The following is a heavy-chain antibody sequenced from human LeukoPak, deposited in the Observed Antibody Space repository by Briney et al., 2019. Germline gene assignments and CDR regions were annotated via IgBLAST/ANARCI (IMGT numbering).Heavy chain of an antibody. V-gene: IGHV3-7*01. Sequence: SGGSLRLSCAASGFTFSSYWMTWVRQAPGKGLEWVANIKYDGSEKDYMDSVKGRFTISRDNAKKSLYLQMNSLRAEDTAVYYCARDIEAAGLFLDYWGQGTLVTVSS. CDR1: GFTFSSYW. CDR2: IKYDGSEK. J-gene: IGHJ4*02. CDR3: ARDIEAAGLFLDY. D-gene: IGHD6-13*01.